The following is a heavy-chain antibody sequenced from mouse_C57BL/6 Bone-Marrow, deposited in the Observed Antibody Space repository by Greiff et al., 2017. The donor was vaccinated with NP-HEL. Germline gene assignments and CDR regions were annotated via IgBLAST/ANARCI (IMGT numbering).Heavy chain of an antibody. CDR2: ISSGSSTI. D-gene: IGHD1-1*01. CDR3: ARRGLGYYGSSFAY. V-gene: IGHV5-17*01. Sequence: EVQRVESGGGLVKPGGSLKLSCAASGFTFSDYGMHWVRQAPEKGLEWVAYISSGSSTISYADTVKGRFTLSRDNATNTLFLQMTSLRSEDTAMYYCARRGLGYYGSSFAYWGQGTLVTVSA. J-gene: IGHJ3*01. CDR1: GFTFSDYG.